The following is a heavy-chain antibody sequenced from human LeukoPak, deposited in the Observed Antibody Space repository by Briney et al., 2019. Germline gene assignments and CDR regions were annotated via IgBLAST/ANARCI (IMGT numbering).Heavy chain of an antibody. D-gene: IGHD2/OR15-2a*01. CDR3: AGHHPRNTVDF. Sequence: TASETLSLTCTVSGGSISSYYWSWIRQPPGEGLEWIGYIYYSGSTNYNPSLKSRVTISLDTSKNQFSLKLSSVTAADTAVYYCAGHHPRNTVDFWGQGTLVTVSS. V-gene: IGHV4-59*08. CDR2: IYYSGST. CDR1: GGSISSYY. J-gene: IGHJ4*02.